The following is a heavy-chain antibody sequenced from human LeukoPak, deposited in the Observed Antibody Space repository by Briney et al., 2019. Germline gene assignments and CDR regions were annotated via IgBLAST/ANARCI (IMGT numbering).Heavy chain of an antibody. CDR2: INHSGGT. V-gene: IGHV4-34*01. D-gene: IGHD3-22*01. J-gene: IGHJ5*02. CDR1: GGSFSNYF. CDR3: ARGDSYYFDTSGPVT. Sequence: PSETLSLTCTVYGGSFSNYFWSWIRQPPGKGLEWIGEINHSGGTNYNPSLKSRVTISLDTSKNQFSLKLASVTAADTAVYYCARGDSYYFDTSGPVTWGQATQVTVSS.